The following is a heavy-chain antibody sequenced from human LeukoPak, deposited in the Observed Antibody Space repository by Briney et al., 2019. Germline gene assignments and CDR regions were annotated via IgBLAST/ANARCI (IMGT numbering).Heavy chain of an antibody. D-gene: IGHD1-26*01. J-gene: IGHJ4*01. Sequence: GGSLRLSCAASGFTFSSYSMNWVCHAPGKGLELVSYISSSSSTIYYADSLKSRFTISRDNAKNSLYLQVKSLRAEDTAVYYCARGSGSYYDYWGQGTLVTVSS. V-gene: IGHV3-48*01. CDR1: GFTFSSYS. CDR2: ISSSSSTI. CDR3: ARGSGSYYDY.